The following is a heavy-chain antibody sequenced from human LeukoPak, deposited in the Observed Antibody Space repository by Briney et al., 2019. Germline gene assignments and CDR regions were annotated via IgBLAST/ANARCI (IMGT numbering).Heavy chain of an antibody. CDR3: ARSQITMVRGVIITFYY. CDR2: IYYSGST. CDR1: GGSISSGGYY. J-gene: IGHJ4*02. V-gene: IGHV4-31*03. Sequence: SQTLSPTCTVSGGSISSGGYYWSWIRQHPGKGLEWIGYIYYSGSTYYNPSLKSRVTISVDTSKNQFSLKLSSVTAADTAVYYCARSQITMVRGVIITFYYWGQGTLVTVSS. D-gene: IGHD3-10*01.